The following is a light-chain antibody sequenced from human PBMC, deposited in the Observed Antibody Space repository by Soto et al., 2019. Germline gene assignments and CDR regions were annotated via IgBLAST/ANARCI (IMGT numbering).Light chain of an antibody. CDR3: QQDACSPRT. CDR1: QSVSSSY. V-gene: IGKV3-20*01. J-gene: IGKJ1*01. CDR2: GAS. Sequence: EIVGPKAPGTLSLSPGERATLSCRASQSVSSSYLAWYQQKPGQAPRVLIFGASSRATGIPDRFSGSGSGTDFTLTIGRLEPEDSAVYYCQQDACSPRTFGQGTKVDNK.